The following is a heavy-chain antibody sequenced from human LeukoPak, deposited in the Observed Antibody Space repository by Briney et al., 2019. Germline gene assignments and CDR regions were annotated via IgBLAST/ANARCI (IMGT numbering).Heavy chain of an antibody. Sequence: SETLSLTCAVYGESLNYYYWSWIRQSPGKGLEWTGDIFDGKTINYNPSLKSRVTISAVTSSQQFSLNLKSVTAADTAVYFCASGAWATRLNSWAQGALVIVSS. V-gene: IGHV4-34*12. CDR1: GESLNYYY. CDR3: ASGAWATRLNS. D-gene: IGHD5-24*01. J-gene: IGHJ4*02. CDR2: IFDGKTI.